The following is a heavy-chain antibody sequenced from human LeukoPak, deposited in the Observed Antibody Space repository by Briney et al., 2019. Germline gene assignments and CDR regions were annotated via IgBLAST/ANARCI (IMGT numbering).Heavy chain of an antibody. Sequence: SETLSLTCTVSGGSISSYYWSWIRQPPGKGLEWIGYIYYSGSTNYNPSLKSRVTISVDTSKNQFSLKLSSVTAADTAVYYCARPYCSGGSCYWDNWFDPWGQGTLVTVSS. D-gene: IGHD2-15*01. J-gene: IGHJ5*02. CDR3: ARPYCSGGSCYWDNWFDP. CDR2: IYYSGST. CDR1: GGSISSYY. V-gene: IGHV4-59*08.